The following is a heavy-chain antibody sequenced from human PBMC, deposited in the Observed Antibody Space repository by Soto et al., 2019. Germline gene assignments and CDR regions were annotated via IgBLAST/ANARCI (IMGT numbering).Heavy chain of an antibody. J-gene: IGHJ4*02. V-gene: IGHV1-3*01. CDR1: RYSFTTYA. Sequence: ASVKVSCKASRYSFTTYALHWVRHAPGQRLEWMGWINAGNGDTKYSEKFQGRVTITRDTSANTAYMELSSLRSEDTSVYYCARDPGTGAALRAYHFDYWGQGTLGTVSS. CDR3: ARDPGTGAALRAYHFDY. D-gene: IGHD1-1*01. CDR2: INAGNGDT.